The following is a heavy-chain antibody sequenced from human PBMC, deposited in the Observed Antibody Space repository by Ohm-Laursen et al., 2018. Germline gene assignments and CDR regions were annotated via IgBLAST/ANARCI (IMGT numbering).Heavy chain of an antibody. V-gene: IGHV4-59*08. Sequence: TLSLTCTVSGGSITNYYWTWIRQPPGKGLEWIGYISYSGSTNYNPSLKSRVTISVDTSNNRFLRKLSSVTAADTAVYYCARLLDTAMVSYQYYGMDVWGHGTTVTVSS. CDR3: ARLLDTAMVSYQYYGMDV. CDR1: GGSITNYY. CDR2: ISYSGST. J-gene: IGHJ6*02. D-gene: IGHD5-18*01.